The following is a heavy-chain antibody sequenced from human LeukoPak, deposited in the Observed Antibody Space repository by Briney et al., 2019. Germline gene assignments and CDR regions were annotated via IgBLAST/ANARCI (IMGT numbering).Heavy chain of an antibody. CDR1: GFTFSSYS. CDR2: ISSSSSYI. Sequence: GRSLRLSCAASGFTFSSYSMNWVRQAPGKGLEWVSSISSSSSYIYYADSVKGRFTISRDNAKNSLYLQMNSLRAEDTAVYYCARDRPPIAAAGTGFDYWGQGTLVTVSS. V-gene: IGHV3-21*01. D-gene: IGHD6-13*01. J-gene: IGHJ4*02. CDR3: ARDRPPIAAAGTGFDY.